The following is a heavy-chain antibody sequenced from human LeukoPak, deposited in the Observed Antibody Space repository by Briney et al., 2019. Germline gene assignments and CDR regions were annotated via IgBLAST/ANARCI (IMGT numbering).Heavy chain of an antibody. D-gene: IGHD2-21*02. CDR2: VNSRGSA. Sequence: KPSETLSLTCAAYGGSFSGYYWTWIRQSPGKGMEWIGEVNSRGSANYNPSLTSRVTISVDTSKNQFSLRLTPVTAADAGVYYCARDAFCLNGVCYSGRYDYWGQGILVSVSS. CDR1: GGSFSGYY. V-gene: IGHV4-34*01. CDR3: ARDAFCLNGVCYSGRYDY. J-gene: IGHJ4*02.